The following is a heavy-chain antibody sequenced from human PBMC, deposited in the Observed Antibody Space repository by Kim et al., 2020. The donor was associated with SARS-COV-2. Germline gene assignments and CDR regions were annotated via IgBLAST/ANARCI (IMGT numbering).Heavy chain of an antibody. J-gene: IGHJ4*02. Sequence: GGSLRLSCAASGFTFSNYNMNWVRQAPGKGLEWVALISQSGDSTFYADSLKGRFTISRDKSKNTLYLQMNSLRAEDTAVYYCAKESTRGHRDFDYWGQGTLVTVSS. CDR3: AKESTRGHRDFDY. V-gene: IGHV3-23*01. D-gene: IGHD1-1*01. CDR2: ISQSGDST. CDR1: GFTFSNYN.